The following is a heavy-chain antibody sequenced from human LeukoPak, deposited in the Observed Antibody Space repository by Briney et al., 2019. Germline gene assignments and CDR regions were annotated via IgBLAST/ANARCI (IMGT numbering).Heavy chain of an antibody. CDR2: INPNSGGT. CDR3: ARDVVVVAATLPDYYYYGMDV. D-gene: IGHD2-15*01. Sequence: VASVKVSCKASGYTFTGYYMHWVRQAPGQGLEWMGRINPNSGGTNYAQEFQGRVTMTRDTSISTAYMELSRLRSDDTAVYYCARDVVVVAATLPDYYYYGMDVWGQGTTVTVSS. CDR1: GYTFTGYY. V-gene: IGHV1-2*06. J-gene: IGHJ6*02.